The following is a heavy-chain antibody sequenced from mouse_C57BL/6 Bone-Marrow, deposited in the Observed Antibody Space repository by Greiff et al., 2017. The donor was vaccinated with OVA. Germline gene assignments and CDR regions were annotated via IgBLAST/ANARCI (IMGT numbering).Heavy chain of an antibody. J-gene: IGHJ1*03. V-gene: IGHV5-6*01. CDR3: ARHLGLHWYFDV. CDR2: ISSGGSYT. Sequence: EVMLVESGGDLVKPGGSLKLSCAASGFTFSSYGMSWVRQTPDKRLEWVATISSGGSYTYYPDSVKGRFTISRDNAKNTLYLQMSSLKSEDTAMYYCARHLGLHWYFDVWGTGTTVTVSS. CDR1: GFTFSSYG. D-gene: IGHD4-1*01.